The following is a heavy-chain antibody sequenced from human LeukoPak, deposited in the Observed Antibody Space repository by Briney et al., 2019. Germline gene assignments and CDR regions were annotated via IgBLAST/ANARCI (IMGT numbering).Heavy chain of an antibody. CDR3: ARMLDYYYYMDV. Sequence: PSETLSLTCAVYGGSFSGYYWSWIRQPPGKGLEWIGEINHSGSTNYNPSLKSRVTISVDTSKNQFSLKLSSVTAADTAVYYCARMLDYYYYMDVWGKGTTVTISS. CDR2: INHSGST. V-gene: IGHV4-34*01. J-gene: IGHJ6*03. D-gene: IGHD3-10*02. CDR1: GGSFSGYY.